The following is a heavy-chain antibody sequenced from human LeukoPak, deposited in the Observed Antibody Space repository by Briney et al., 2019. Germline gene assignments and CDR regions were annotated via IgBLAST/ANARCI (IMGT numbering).Heavy chain of an antibody. CDR1: GGSFSGYY. CDR3: ARAEPFDYSNPRKTFSYYYMDV. V-gene: IGHV4-34*01. CDR2: INHSGST. D-gene: IGHD4-11*01. J-gene: IGHJ6*03. Sequence: SETLSLTCAVYGGSFSGYYWSWIRQPPGKGLEWIGEINHSGSTNYNPSLKSRVTISVDTSKNQFSLKLSSVTAADTAVYYCARAEPFDYSNPRKTFSYYYMDVWGKGTTVTVSS.